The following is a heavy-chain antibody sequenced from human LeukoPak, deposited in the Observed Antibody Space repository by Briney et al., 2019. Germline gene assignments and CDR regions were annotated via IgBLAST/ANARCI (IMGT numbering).Heavy chain of an antibody. V-gene: IGHV3-33*08. CDR2: IWYDGSNK. Sequence: GGSLRLSCAASGFTFSSYAMSWVRQAPGKGLEWVAVIWYDGSNKYYADSVKGRFTISRDNSQNTLYLQGNNLRAEDTAVYCCARGRWDTGGLHGLDVWGQGTTVTVSS. D-gene: IGHD2-8*02. CDR3: ARGRWDTGGLHGLDV. CDR1: GFTFSSYA. J-gene: IGHJ6*02.